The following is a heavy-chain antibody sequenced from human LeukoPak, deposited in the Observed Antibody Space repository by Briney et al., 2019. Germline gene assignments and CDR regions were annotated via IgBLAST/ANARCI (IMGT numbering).Heavy chain of an antibody. CDR3: ASRITMVRGVNPGDAFDI. CDR1: GYIFTNYY. J-gene: IGHJ3*02. V-gene: IGHV1-46*01. CDR2: INPSGGST. D-gene: IGHD3-10*01. Sequence: GASVKVSCKASGYIFTNYYMHWVRQAPGQGLEWMGTINPSGGSTTYAQKFQGRVTMTRDTSTSTVYMELSSLRSDDTAVYYCASRITMVRGVNPGDAFDIWGQGTMVTVSS.